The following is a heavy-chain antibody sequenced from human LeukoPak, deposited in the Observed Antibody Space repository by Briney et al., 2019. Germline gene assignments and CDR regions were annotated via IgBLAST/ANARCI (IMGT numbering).Heavy chain of an antibody. CDR3: ARVGAAAGTLDAFDI. D-gene: IGHD6-13*01. CDR2: IYYSGST. J-gene: IGHJ3*02. V-gene: IGHV4-39*07. CDR1: GGSISSSSYY. Sequence: SETLSLTCTVSGGSISSSSYYWGWIRQPPGKGLEWIGSIYYSGSTNYNPSLKSRVTISVDTSKNQFSLKLSSVTAADTAVYYCARVGAAAGTLDAFDIWGQGTMVTVSS.